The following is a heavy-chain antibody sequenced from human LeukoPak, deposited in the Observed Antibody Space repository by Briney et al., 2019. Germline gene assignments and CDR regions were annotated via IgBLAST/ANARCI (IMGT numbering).Heavy chain of an antibody. J-gene: IGHJ4*02. Sequence: PGRSLRLSCAASGFTFSTYAMHWVRQAPGKGLEWVAFISYDGSNKNYADSVKGRFTISSDNSKNTLYVQMNSLRAEDTAVYYCAREVGYCSSVNCYEDYWGQGTLVTVSS. V-gene: IGHV3-30-3*01. CDR3: AREVGYCSSVNCYEDY. CDR2: ISYDGSNK. CDR1: GFTFSTYA. D-gene: IGHD2-2*01.